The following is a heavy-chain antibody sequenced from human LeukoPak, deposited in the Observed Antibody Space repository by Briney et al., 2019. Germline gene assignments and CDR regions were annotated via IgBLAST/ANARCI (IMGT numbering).Heavy chain of an antibody. V-gene: IGHV1-18*01. CDR2: ISAYNGNT. J-gene: IGHJ5*02. D-gene: IGHD2-15*01. Sequence: ASVKVSCKASGYTFTSYGISWVRRAPGQGLEWMGWISAYNGNTNYAQKLQGRVTMTTDTSTSTAYMELRSLRSDDTAVYYCERGGGYCSGGSCLNWFDPWGQGTLVTVSS. CDR3: ERGGGYCSGGSCLNWFDP. CDR1: GYTFTSYG.